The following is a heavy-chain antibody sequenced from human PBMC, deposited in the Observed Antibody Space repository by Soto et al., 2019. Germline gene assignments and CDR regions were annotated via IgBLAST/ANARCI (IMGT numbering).Heavy chain of an antibody. D-gene: IGHD2-21*01. CDR3: ARRIPFGYGMDV. V-gene: IGHV3-64*01. Sequence: EVQLVESGGGLVQPGGSLRLSCAASGFTFSSYAMHWVRQAPGKGLEYVSGITSNGGNTDYASSVKGRFTISRDNSKNTPYLQMGSLRAEDMAVYYCARRIPFGYGMDVWGQGTTVTVSS. J-gene: IGHJ6*02. CDR1: GFTFSSYA. CDR2: ITSNGGNT.